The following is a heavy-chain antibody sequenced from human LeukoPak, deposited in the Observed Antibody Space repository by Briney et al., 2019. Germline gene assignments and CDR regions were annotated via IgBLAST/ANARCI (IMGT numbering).Heavy chain of an antibody. Sequence: SETLSLTCAVSGYSISSSYYWGWIRQPPGKGLEWVGTIYHSGSTYYNPSLKSRVTISLDTSKNQFSLKLSSVTAADTAVYYCARALNGYFDSWGQGTLVTVSS. CDR3: ARALNGYFDS. D-gene: IGHD2-8*01. J-gene: IGHJ4*02. CDR2: IYHSGST. V-gene: IGHV4-38-2*01. CDR1: GYSISSSYY.